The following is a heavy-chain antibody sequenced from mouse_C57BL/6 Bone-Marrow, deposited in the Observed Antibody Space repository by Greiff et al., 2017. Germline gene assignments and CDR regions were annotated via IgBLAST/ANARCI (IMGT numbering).Heavy chain of an antibody. CDR3: AREYDGYYVYFDV. CDR1: GYTFTSYG. J-gene: IGHJ1*03. Sequence: QVQLQQSGAELARPGASVKLSCKASGYTFTSYGISWVKQRTGQGLEWIGEIYPRSGNTYYNEKFKGKATLTADKSSSTAYMELRSLTSEDSAVXFCAREYDGYYVYFDVWGTGTTVTVSS. D-gene: IGHD2-3*01. V-gene: IGHV1-81*01. CDR2: IYPRSGNT.